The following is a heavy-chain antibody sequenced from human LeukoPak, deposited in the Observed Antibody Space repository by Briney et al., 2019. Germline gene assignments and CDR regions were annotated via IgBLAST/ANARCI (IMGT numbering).Heavy chain of an antibody. D-gene: IGHD2-15*01. J-gene: IGHJ5*02. CDR2: ISSSSSTI. CDR1: GFTFSSYS. Sequence: PGGSLRLSCAASGFTFSSYSMNWVRQAPGKGLEWVSYISSSSSTIYYADSVKGRFTISRDNAKNSLYLQINSLRAEDTAVYYCARAGYCSGGSCVLNWCDPWGQGILVTVSS. V-gene: IGHV3-48*01. CDR3: ARAGYCSGGSCVLNWCDP.